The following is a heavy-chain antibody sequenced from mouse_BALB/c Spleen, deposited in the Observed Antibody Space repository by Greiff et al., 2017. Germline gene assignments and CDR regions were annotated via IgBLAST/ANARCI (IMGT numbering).Heavy chain of an antibody. V-gene: IGHV1-87*01. Sequence: VQLVESGAELARPGASVKLSCKASGYTFTSYWMQWVKQRPGQGLEWIGAIYPGDGDTRYTQKFKGKATLTADKSSSTAYMQLSSLASEDSAVYYCARSPYGNYAMDYWGQGTSVTVSS. CDR1: GYTFTSYW. CDR3: ARSPYGNYAMDY. D-gene: IGHD2-1*01. CDR2: IYPGDGDT. J-gene: IGHJ4*01.